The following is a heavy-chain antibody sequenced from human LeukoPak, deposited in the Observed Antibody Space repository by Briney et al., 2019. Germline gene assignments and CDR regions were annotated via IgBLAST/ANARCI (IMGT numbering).Heavy chain of an antibody. CDR1: GYTFTNYG. CDR3: ARVNYDFWSGYQGYYYYMDV. Sequence: ASVKVSCKAFGYTFTNYGISWVRQAPGQGLEWMGWINTNTGNPTYAQGFTGRFVFSLDTSVSTAYLQISSLKAEDTAVYYCARVNYDFWSGYQGYYYYMDVWGKGTTVTVSS. V-gene: IGHV7-4-1*02. CDR2: INTNTGNP. J-gene: IGHJ6*03. D-gene: IGHD3-3*01.